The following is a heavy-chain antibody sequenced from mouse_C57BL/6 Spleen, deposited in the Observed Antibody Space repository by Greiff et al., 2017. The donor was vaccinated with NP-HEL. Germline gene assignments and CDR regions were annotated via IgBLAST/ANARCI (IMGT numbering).Heavy chain of an antibody. CDR3: AREDYYGSSPRYFDV. V-gene: IGHV5-4*01. J-gene: IGHJ1*03. D-gene: IGHD1-1*01. CDR1: GFTFSSYA. Sequence: EVKLMESGGGLVKPGGSLKLSCAASGFTFSSYAMSWVRQTPEKRLEWVATISDGGSYTYYPDNVKGRFTISRDNAKNNLYLQMSHLKSEDTAMYYCAREDYYGSSPRYFDVWGTGTTVTVSS. CDR2: ISDGGSYT.